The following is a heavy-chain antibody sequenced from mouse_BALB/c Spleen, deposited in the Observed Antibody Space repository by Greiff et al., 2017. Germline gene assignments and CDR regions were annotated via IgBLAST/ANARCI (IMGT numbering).Heavy chain of an antibody. Sequence: EVQRVESGGGLVKPGGSLKLSCAASGFTFSSYTMSWVRQTPEKRLEWVATISSGGGNTYYPDSVKGRFTISRDNAKNNLYLQMSSLRSEDTALYYCARLRDYYGSFDYWGQGTTLTVSS. CDR3: ARLRDYYGSFDY. D-gene: IGHD1-1*01. CDR2: ISSGGGNT. J-gene: IGHJ2*01. CDR1: GFTFSSYT. V-gene: IGHV5-9*03.